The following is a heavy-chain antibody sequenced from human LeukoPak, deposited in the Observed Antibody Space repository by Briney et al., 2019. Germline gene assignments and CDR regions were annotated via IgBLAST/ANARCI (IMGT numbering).Heavy chain of an antibody. Sequence: SETLSLTCAVYGGSFSGYYWSWIRQPPGKGLEWSGEINHSGSTNYNPSLKSRVTISVDTSKNQFSLKLSSVTAADTAVCYCATDKRPGIAAAGTANGFDPWGQGTLVTVSS. D-gene: IGHD6-13*01. V-gene: IGHV4-34*01. CDR3: ATDKRPGIAAAGTANGFDP. CDR1: GGSFSGYY. CDR2: INHSGST. J-gene: IGHJ5*02.